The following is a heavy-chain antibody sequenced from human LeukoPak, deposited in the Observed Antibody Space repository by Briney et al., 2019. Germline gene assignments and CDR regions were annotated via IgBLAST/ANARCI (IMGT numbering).Heavy chain of an antibody. V-gene: IGHV5-51*01. D-gene: IGHD5-12*01. CDR2: IYPGDSDT. CDR3: ARLPGIVATIERYFDY. Sequence: GASLKISFKGSGYSFNSYWIGWVRQMPGKGLEWMGIIYPGDSDTRYSPSFQGQVTISADKSISTAYLQWSSLKASDTAMYYCARLPGIVATIERYFDYWGQGTLVTVSS. CDR1: GYSFNSYW. J-gene: IGHJ4*02.